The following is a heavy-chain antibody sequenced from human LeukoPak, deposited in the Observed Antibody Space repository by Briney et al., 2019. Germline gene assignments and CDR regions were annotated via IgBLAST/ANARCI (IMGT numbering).Heavy chain of an antibody. J-gene: IGHJ4*02. Sequence: GGSLRLSCAASGFTFSTYSMNWVRQAPGEGLEWVSSISSSSTYIYYADSVKGRFTISRDNAKDSLYLQMNSLRAEDTAVYYCTRDLTTVTTRVPRSGYWGQGTLVTVSS. CDR3: TRDLTTVTTRVPRSGY. V-gene: IGHV3-21*01. D-gene: IGHD4-17*01. CDR2: ISSSSTYI. CDR1: GFTFSTYS.